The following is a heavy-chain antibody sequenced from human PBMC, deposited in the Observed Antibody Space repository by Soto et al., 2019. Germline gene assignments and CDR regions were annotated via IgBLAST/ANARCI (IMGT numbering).Heavy chain of an antibody. Sequence: PGGSLRRSCAASGFTFSRYWMNWVRQAPGKGLEWVANIKEDGSEKNYVDSVRGRFTIFRDNAKNSLSLQMNSLRAEDTAVYYCLCQTIDPWGQGTLVTVSS. J-gene: IGHJ5*02. CDR1: GFTFSRYW. CDR2: IKEDGSEK. CDR3: LCQTIDP. V-gene: IGHV3-7*02. D-gene: IGHD3-10*02.